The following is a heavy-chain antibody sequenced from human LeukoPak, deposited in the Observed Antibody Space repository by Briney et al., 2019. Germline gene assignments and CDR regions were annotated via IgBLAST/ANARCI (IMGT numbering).Heavy chain of an antibody. CDR1: GGSISSYY. V-gene: IGHV4-59*01. CDR3: ARGRYSYGSY. D-gene: IGHD5-18*01. CDR2: IYYSGST. J-gene: IGHJ4*02. Sequence: SETLSLTCTVSGGSISSYYWSWIRQPPGKGLEGIGYIYYSGSTNYNPSLKSRVNISVDTSKNHFSLQLRSVTAADTAVYYCARGRYSYGSYWGQGTLVTVSS.